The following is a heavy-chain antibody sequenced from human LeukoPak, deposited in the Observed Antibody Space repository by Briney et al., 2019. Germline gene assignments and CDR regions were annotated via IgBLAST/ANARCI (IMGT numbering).Heavy chain of an antibody. V-gene: IGHV3-48*04. CDR2: ISEAI. CDR1: GFVFSRDN. J-gene: IGHJ4*02. CDR3: VREVGRPKTFYFDS. D-gene: IGHD3-16*01. Sequence: GVSLRLSCIASGFVFSRDNMNWVRRAPGKGLEWVAHISEAIYYADSVQGRFTISRDNAKNSLYLQMSNLRAEDTAMYYCVREVGRPKTFYFDSWGRGTPVTVSS.